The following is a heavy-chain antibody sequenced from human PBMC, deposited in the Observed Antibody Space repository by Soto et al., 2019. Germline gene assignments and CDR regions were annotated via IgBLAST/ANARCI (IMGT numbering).Heavy chain of an antibody. Sequence: QVQLVQSGAEVKKPGSSVKVSCKASGGTFSSYAISWVRQAPGQGLEWMGGIIPIFGTANYAQKFQGRVTITADESTSTAYMELSSLRSEDTAVYYCARDIVVVVAASGDEDYYGMDVWGQGTTVTVSS. CDR3: ARDIVVVVAASGDEDYYGMDV. D-gene: IGHD2-15*01. J-gene: IGHJ6*02. CDR2: IIPIFGTA. V-gene: IGHV1-69*01. CDR1: GGTFSSYA.